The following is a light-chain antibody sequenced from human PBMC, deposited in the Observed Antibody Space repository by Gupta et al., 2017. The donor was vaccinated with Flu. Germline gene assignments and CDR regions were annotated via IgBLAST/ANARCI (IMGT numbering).Light chain of an antibody. J-gene: IGKJ3*01. CDR2: GAS. CDR1: QCVSSNF. V-gene: IGKV3-20*01. Sequence: DIVLTPSPGTLSLSPGERATLSCRASQCVSSNFLAWYQQKPGQAPRLLMSGASYRATGTPDRFRGSGSGTDFTLVINSLEPGDFVVYFCQQFGTIPFTFGPGTRLDIK. CDR3: QQFGTIPFT.